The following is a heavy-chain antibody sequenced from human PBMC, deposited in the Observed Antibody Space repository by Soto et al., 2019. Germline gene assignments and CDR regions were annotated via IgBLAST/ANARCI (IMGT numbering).Heavy chain of an antibody. Sequence: EVQLLESGGGLIQPGGSLRLSCAASEFTFSNYAMSWVRQAPGKGLEWVSTVSGSGDTTYYADSVKGRFTISRDNSKNAPYLQRNGLRGEDAAVYYCATQVGVTIGFVYWGQGALVIVSS. CDR2: VSGSGDTT. CDR1: EFTFSNYA. D-gene: IGHD3-10*01. CDR3: ATQVGVTIGFVY. V-gene: IGHV3-23*01. J-gene: IGHJ4*02.